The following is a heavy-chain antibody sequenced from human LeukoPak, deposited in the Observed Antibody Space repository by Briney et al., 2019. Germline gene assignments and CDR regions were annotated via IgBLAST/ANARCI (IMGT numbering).Heavy chain of an antibody. D-gene: IGHD1-26*01. CDR3: ARDRGSYYSETFDY. Sequence: PSETLSLTCTVSGGSISSSSNYWGCIRQPPGKGLEWIGSIYYSGSTYYNPSLKSRVTISVDTSKNQFSLKLSSVTAADTAVYYCARDRGSYYSETFDYWGQGTLVTVSS. V-gene: IGHV4-39*07. CDR2: IYYSGST. CDR1: GGSISSSSNY. J-gene: IGHJ4*02.